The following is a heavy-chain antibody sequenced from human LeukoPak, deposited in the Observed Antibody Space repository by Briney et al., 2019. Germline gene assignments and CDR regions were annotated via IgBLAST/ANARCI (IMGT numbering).Heavy chain of an antibody. CDR1: GYTFTSYG. J-gene: IGHJ4*02. D-gene: IGHD3-22*01. CDR3: ARDYGDYYDSSGYDY. CDR2: ISAYNGNT. Sequence: ASVKVSCKASGYTFTSYGISWVRQAPGQGLEWMGWISAYNGNTNYAQKLQGRVTMTTDTSTSTAYMELRSLRSDDTAVYYCARDYGDYYDSSGYDYWGQGTLVTVSS. V-gene: IGHV1-18*01.